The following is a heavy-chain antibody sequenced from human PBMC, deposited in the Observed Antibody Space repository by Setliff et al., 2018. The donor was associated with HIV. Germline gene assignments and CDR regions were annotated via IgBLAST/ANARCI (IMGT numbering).Heavy chain of an antibody. J-gene: IGHJ4*02. D-gene: IGHD3-22*01. CDR3: ARASYYYDSSGYLDY. Sequence: GGSLRLSCAASGFIFSDYYMSWIRQAPGKGLEWVSRINSDGSSSSYADSVKGRFTISRDNAKNTLYLQMNSLRAEDTAVYYCARASYYYDSSGYLDYWGQGTLVTVSS. CDR2: INSDGSSS. CDR1: GFIFSDYY. V-gene: IGHV3-74*01.